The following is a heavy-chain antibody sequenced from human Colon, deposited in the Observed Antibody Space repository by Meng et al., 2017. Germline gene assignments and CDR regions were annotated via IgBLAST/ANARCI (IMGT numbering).Heavy chain of an antibody. J-gene: IGHJ4*02. CDR1: NFSISDGFY. D-gene: IGHD1-14*01. CDR3: ARVTTDQASYYFDS. CDR2: IFRSGTT. V-gene: IGHV4-38-2*02. Sequence: GSLRLSCSVSNFSISDGFYWGWLRQPPGKALEWIGTIFRSGTTTYTPSLKSRVTISVDTPNNQFSLKLTSVTAADTAVYYCARVTTDQASYYFDSWGQGTLVTVSS.